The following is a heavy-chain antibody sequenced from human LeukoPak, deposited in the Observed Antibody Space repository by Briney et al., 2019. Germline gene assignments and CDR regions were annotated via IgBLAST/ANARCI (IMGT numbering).Heavy chain of an antibody. V-gene: IGHV1-2*02. CDR2: INPNSGGT. D-gene: IGHD3-22*01. CDR1: GYTFTGYY. J-gene: IGHJ3*02. CDR3: AGNYYDSSGYYWDAFDI. Sequence: ASVKVSCKASGYTFTGYYMHWVRQAPGQGLEWMGWINPNSGGTNYAQKLQGRVTMTRDTSISTAYMELSRLRSDDTAVYYCAGNYYDSSGYYWDAFDIWGQGTMVTVSS.